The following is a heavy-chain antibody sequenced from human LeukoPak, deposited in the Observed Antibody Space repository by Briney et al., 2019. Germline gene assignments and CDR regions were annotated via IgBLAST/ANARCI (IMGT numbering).Heavy chain of an antibody. V-gene: IGHV3-23*01. J-gene: IGHJ5*02. Sequence: GGSLRLSCAASGFTFSSYAMSWVRQAPVKGLEWVSAISGSGGSTYYADSVKGRFTISRDNSKNTLYLQMNSLRAEDTAVYYCAKDRRPTIVVVPAATLGNWFDPWGQGTLVTVSS. CDR3: AKDRRPTIVVVPAATLGNWFDP. D-gene: IGHD2-2*01. CDR2: ISGSGGST. CDR1: GFTFSSYA.